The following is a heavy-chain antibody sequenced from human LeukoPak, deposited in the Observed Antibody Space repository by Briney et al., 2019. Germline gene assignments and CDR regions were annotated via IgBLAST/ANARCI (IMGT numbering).Heavy chain of an antibody. D-gene: IGHD1-26*01. CDR2: IKQDGSEK. CDR1: GFTFSSYW. J-gene: IGHJ4*02. Sequence: GGSLRLSCAASGFTFSSYWMSWVRQAPGRGLEWVANIKQDGSEKYYVDSVKGRFTISRDNAKNSLYLQMNSLRAEDTAVYYCARDRIVGATDYWGQGTLVTVSS. V-gene: IGHV3-7*01. CDR3: ARDRIVGATDY.